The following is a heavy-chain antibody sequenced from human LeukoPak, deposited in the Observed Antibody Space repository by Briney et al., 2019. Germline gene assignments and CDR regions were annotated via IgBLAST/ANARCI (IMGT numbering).Heavy chain of an antibody. Sequence: SGGSLRLSCAASGHTFNSYWMHWVRQAPGKGQVLVSRINSDGSSTSYADSVKGRFTISRDNAKNTLYLQMNSLRAEDTAVYYCAREVGATKGFDYWGQGTLVTVSS. D-gene: IGHD1-26*01. CDR2: INSDGSST. J-gene: IGHJ4*02. CDR3: AREVGATKGFDY. CDR1: GHTFNSYW. V-gene: IGHV3-74*01.